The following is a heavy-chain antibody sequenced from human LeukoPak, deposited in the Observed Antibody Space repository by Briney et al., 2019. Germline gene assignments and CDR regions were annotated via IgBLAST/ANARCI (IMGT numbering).Heavy chain of an antibody. V-gene: IGHV1-2*02. J-gene: IGHJ3*02. CDR2: INPNSCGT. CDR3: ARGSTVPDTIRRAFDI. D-gene: IGHD2-2*01. Sequence: GASVHVSCQACRYTFTGYYIHWLRQAAGQDVAWMGWINPNSCGTNYAQKLQGRVTLTRDTSISTAYMELSSPTSDDTAVYYCARGSTVPDTIRRAFDIWGQGTMVTVSS. CDR1: RYTFTGYY.